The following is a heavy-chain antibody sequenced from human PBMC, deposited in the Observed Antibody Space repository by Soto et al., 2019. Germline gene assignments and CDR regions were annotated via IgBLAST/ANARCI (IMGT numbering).Heavy chain of an antibody. CDR2: INPTRRGT. CDR3: ARVTLKARNWFDP. CDR1: GYTFTDYF. J-gene: IGHJ5*02. V-gene: IGHV1-2*07. Sequence: ASVKVSCKASGYTFTDYFLHWVRQAPGQGFEWMGWINPTRRGTNYAHKFQGRVTMTRDTSNSTAYMELRGMTSDDTAVDYCARVTLKARNWFDPWGQGTLVTVSS.